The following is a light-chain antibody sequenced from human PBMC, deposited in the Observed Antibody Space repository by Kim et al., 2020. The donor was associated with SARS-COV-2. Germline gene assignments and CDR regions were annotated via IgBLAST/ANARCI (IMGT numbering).Light chain of an antibody. CDR2: DAS. CDR1: QSVSTY. Sequence: EIVLTQSPATLSLSPGKRATISCRASQSVSTYLAWYRQKPGQAPRLLIYDASNRATGIPARFSASGAGTDFNLTITALEPEDFALYYCQQRSNWPRTFGQGTKVDIK. J-gene: IGKJ1*01. CDR3: QQRSNWPRT. V-gene: IGKV3-11*01.